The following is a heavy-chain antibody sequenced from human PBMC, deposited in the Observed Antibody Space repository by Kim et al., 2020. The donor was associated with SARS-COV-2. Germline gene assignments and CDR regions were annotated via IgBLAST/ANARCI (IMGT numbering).Heavy chain of an antibody. J-gene: IGHJ6*02. CDR2: IIPIFGTA. V-gene: IGHV1-69*13. CDR3: ARGLLGGGSSLGDYYYGMDV. D-gene: IGHD2-15*01. CDR1: GGTFSSYA. Sequence: SVKVSCKASGGTFSSYAISWVRQAPGQGLEWMGGIIPIFGTANYAQKFQGRVTITADESTSTAYMELSSLRSEDTAVYYCARGLLGGGSSLGDYYYGMDVWGQGTTVTVSS.